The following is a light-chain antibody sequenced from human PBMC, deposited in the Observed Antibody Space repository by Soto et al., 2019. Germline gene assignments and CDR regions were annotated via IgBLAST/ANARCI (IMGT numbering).Light chain of an antibody. CDR1: SSNIGSNT. V-gene: IGLV1-44*01. J-gene: IGLJ2*01. CDR3: AAWDDSLNGVV. Sequence: QSVLTRPPSASGTPGQRVTISCSGSSSNIGSNTVNWYQHLPGTAPKLLIYSNNQRPSGVPDRFSGSKSGTSASLAISGLQSEDEADYYCAAWDDSLNGVVFGGGTKVTVL. CDR2: SNN.